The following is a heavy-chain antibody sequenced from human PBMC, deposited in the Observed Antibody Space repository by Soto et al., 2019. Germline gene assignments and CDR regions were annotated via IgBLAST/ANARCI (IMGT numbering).Heavy chain of an antibody. D-gene: IGHD6-19*01. V-gene: IGHV1-69*08. CDR1: GGTFSSYT. Sequence: QVQLVQSGAEVKKPGSSVKVSCKASGGTFSSYTISWVRQAPGQGLEWMGRIIPTLGIANYAQKFQGRVTITADKSTSTAYMELSSLRSEDTAVYYCAREGRGSGWYDAFDIWGQGTMVTVSS. CDR2: IIPTLGIA. J-gene: IGHJ3*02. CDR3: AREGRGSGWYDAFDI.